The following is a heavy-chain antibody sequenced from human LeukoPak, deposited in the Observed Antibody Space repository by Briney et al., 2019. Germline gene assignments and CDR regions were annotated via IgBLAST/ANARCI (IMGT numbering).Heavy chain of an antibody. CDR1: GGTFSSYA. J-gene: IGHJ4*02. Sequence: SVKVSCKTSGGTFSSYAISWVRQAPGQGLEWMGRIIPILGIANYAQKFQGRVTITADKSTSTAYMELSSLRSEDTAVYYCARERTAMTVLDYWGQGTLVTVSS. CDR2: IIPILGIA. V-gene: IGHV1-69*04. D-gene: IGHD5-18*01. CDR3: ARERTAMTVLDY.